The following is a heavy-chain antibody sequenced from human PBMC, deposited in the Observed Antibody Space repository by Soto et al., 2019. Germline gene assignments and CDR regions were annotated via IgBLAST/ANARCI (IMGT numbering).Heavy chain of an antibody. V-gene: IGHV1-46*01. CDR2: INPSGGST. D-gene: IGHD2-15*01. CDR1: GYTFTSYY. J-gene: IGHJ5*02. CDR3: ARDIVVVVAATDVSSDWFDP. Sequence: GASVKVSCKASGYTFTSYYMHWVRQAPGQGLEWMGIINPSGGSTSYAQKFQGRVTMTRDTSTSTVYMELSSLRSEDTAVYYCARDIVVVVAATDVSSDWFDPWGQGTLVTVSS.